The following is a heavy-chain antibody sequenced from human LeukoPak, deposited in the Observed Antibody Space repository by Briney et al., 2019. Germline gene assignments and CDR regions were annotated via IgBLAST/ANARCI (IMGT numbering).Heavy chain of an antibody. D-gene: IGHD3-10*01. CDR1: GFTVSSNY. Sequence: GGSLRLSCAASGFTVSSNYMSWVRQAPRKGLEWVSIIYSGTSTYYADSVKGRFTISRDNSKNTLYLQMNSLRAEDTAVYYCATGITMVRGIIDYFDYWGQGTLVTVSS. J-gene: IGHJ4*02. V-gene: IGHV3-53*01. CDR3: ATGITMVRGIIDYFDY. CDR2: IYSGTST.